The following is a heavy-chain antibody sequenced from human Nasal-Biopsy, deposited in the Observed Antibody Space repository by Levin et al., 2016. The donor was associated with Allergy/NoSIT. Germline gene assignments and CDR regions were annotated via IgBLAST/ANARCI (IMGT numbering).Heavy chain of an antibody. CDR2: TNHSGSTNST. J-gene: IGHJ3*02. D-gene: IGHD3-16*02. Sequence: SETLSLTCAIYGGSYTSSYWSWIRQPPGKGLEWIVETNHSGSTNSTNYNPSLRSRVNLSIDRSKNQFSLNLKSVIAADTAVYYCAYREGGAFDIWGQGTMVTVSS. V-gene: IGHV4-34*01. CDR3: AYREGGAFDI. CDR1: GGSYTSSY.